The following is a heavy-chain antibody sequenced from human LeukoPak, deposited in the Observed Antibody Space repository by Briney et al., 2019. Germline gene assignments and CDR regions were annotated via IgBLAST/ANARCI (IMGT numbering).Heavy chain of an antibody. CDR3: AREGLVVVTAIIYYYYGMDV. CDR1: GFTFSNYA. V-gene: IGHV3-23*01. Sequence: QPGGSLRLSCAASGFTFSNYAMNWVRQAPGRGLEWVSSISGSGDDPSYADSVKGRFTISRGNSRNTLYLQMNSLRDEDTAVYYCAREGLVVVTAIIYYYYGMDVWGQGTTVTVSS. CDR2: ISGSGDDP. J-gene: IGHJ6*02. D-gene: IGHD2-21*02.